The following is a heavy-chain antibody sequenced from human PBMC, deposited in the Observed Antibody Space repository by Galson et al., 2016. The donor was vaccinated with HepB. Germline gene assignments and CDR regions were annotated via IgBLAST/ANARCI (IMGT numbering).Heavy chain of an antibody. CDR2: VSDSGGGT. J-gene: IGHJ5*02. CDR1: GCIFNTST. Sequence: SLRLSCAAPGCIFNTSTMRWATQAPGKRLEWASVVSDSGGGTYYADSVKGRCTIYRDNSKNTLYLQMGSPRAEDMAVYYCARDRSSGSYGFGWFDLWGQGTLVTVSS. CDR3: ARDRSSGSYGFGWFDL. V-gene: IGHV3-23*01. D-gene: IGHD6-19*01.